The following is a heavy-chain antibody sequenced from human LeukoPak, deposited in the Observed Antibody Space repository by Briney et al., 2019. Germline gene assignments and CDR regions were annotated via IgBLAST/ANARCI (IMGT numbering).Heavy chain of an antibody. D-gene: IGHD3-3*01. V-gene: IGHV5-51*01. CDR2: IYPGDSDT. J-gene: IGHJ3*02. CDR1: GYSFTSYW. Sequence: HGESLNISCKGSGYSFTSYWIGWVRQMPGKGLEWMGIIYPGDSDTRYSPSFQGQVTISADRSISTAYLQWSSLKASDTAMYYCARPITIFGVVSAFDIWGQGTMVTVSS. CDR3: ARPITIFGVVSAFDI.